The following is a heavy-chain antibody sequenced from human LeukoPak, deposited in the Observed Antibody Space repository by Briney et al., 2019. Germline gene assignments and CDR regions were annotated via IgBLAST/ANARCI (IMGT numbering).Heavy chain of an antibody. V-gene: IGHV4-59*01. CDR1: GGSISSYY. CDR2: IYYSGST. CDR3: ARVLQGYDFWSGTNYGMDV. Sequence: SETLSLTCTVSGGSISSYYWSWIRQPPGKGLEWIGYIYYSGSTNYNPSLKSRVTMSVDTSKNQFSLKLSSVTAADTAVYYCARVLQGYDFWSGTNYGMDVWGQGTTVTVSS. J-gene: IGHJ6*02. D-gene: IGHD3-3*01.